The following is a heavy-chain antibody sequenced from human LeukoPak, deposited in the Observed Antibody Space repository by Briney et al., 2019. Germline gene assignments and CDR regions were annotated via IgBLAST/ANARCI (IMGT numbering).Heavy chain of an antibody. CDR3: AREARATPDF. J-gene: IGHJ4*02. D-gene: IGHD1-26*01. CDR1: GFIFSNYA. CDR2: ITNSGDFV. Sequence: GGSLRLSCAASGFIFSNYAMHWVRQAPGKGLEWISYITNSGDFVNYADSVKGRFTISRDNAKNSLYLQMNSLRAEDTAVYYCAREARATPDFWGQGTVVNVSS. V-gene: IGHV3-21*05.